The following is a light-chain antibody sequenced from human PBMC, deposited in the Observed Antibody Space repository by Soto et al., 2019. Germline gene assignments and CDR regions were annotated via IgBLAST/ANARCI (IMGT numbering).Light chain of an antibody. CDR3: QKRSTWPLT. V-gene: IGKV3-11*01. CDR2: DAS. J-gene: IGKJ4*01. Sequence: EIVLTQSPAILSLSQGERATLSCRASQSVSPYLAWYQQKPGQAPRLLLYDASKRPTGIPGRFSGSGSGTDFTLTISSLEPEDFAVYYCQKRSTWPLTFGGGTKLEIK. CDR1: QSVSPY.